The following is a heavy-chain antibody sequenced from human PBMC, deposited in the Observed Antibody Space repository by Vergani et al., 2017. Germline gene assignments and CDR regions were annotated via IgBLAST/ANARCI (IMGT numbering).Heavy chain of an antibody. CDR1: GGSISSYY. D-gene: IGHD2-21*02. Sequence: QVQLQESGPGLVKPSETLSLTCTVSGGSISSYYWSWLRQPPGKGLEWIWYIYYSGSTNYNPSLKSRVTISVDTSKNQFSLKLSSVTAADTAVYYCARNPYCGGDCYSDAFDIWGQGTMVTVSS. CDR3: ARNPYCGGDCYSDAFDI. V-gene: IGHV4-59*01. J-gene: IGHJ3*02. CDR2: IYYSGST.